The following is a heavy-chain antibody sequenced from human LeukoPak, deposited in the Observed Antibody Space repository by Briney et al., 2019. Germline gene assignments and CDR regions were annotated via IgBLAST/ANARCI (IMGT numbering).Heavy chain of an antibody. J-gene: IGHJ5*02. CDR1: GFTFNDYY. CDR2: INIGGTKT. Sequence: PGGSLRLSCAASGFTFNDYYMSWMRQAPGKGLEWLSYINIGGTKTHYADSVKGRFTISRDNAKKSLYLEMNNLRAEDTAVYYCATDGAGFDTWGQGVLVTVSP. V-gene: IGHV3-11*01. CDR3: ATDGAGFDT.